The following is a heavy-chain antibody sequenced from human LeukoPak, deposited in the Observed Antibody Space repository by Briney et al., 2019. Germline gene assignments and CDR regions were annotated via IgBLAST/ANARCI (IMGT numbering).Heavy chain of an antibody. CDR2: ISGSADST. CDR3: AKVRGYSGYGYFDY. J-gene: IGHJ4*02. D-gene: IGHD5-12*01. Sequence: GSLRLCCAASGFTFGGYAMTWVRQAPGKGLEWVAIISGSADSTYYADPVKGRFTISRDNSKNILFLQMNRLSADDTAVYYCAKVRGYSGYGYFDYWGQGALVTVSS. CDR1: GFTFGGYA. V-gene: IGHV3-23*01.